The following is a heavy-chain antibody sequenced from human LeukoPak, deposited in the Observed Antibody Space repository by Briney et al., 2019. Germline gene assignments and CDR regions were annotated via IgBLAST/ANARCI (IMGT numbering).Heavy chain of an antibody. Sequence: SETLSLTCTVSGGSVSSGSYYWSWIRQPPGKGLEWIGYIYYSGSTKYNPSLKSRVTISVDTSKNQFSLKLSSVTAADTAVYYCARAYNSSWVYYFDYWGQGTLVTVSS. V-gene: IGHV4-61*01. CDR3: ARAYNSSWVYYFDY. D-gene: IGHD6-13*01. CDR1: GGSVSSGSYY. CDR2: IYYSGST. J-gene: IGHJ4*02.